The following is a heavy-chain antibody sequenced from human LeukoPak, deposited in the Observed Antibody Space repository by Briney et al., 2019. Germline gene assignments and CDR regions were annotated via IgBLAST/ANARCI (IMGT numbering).Heavy chain of an antibody. Sequence: SVKVSCKASGGTFSSDAISWVRQAPGQGLEWMGRIIPIFGTANYAQKFQGRVTITADKSTSTAYMELSSLRSEDTAVYYCARERYYYDSSGYSGDIWGQGTMVTVSS. CDR2: IIPIFGTA. CDR3: ARERYYYDSSGYSGDI. V-gene: IGHV1-69*06. J-gene: IGHJ3*02. D-gene: IGHD3-22*01. CDR1: GGTFSSDA.